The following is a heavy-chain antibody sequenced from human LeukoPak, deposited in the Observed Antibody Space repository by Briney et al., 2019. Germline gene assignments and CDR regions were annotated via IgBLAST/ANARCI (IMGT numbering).Heavy chain of an antibody. D-gene: IGHD6-13*01. CDR2: MYHSGST. CDR1: GGSISSYY. J-gene: IGHJ5*01. CDR3: ARAPRQSSWYDS. V-gene: IGHV4-59*08. Sequence: TSETLSLTCTVSGGSISSYYWSWIRQPPGKGLEWIGTMYHSGSTYYTPSLQSRVTISIDTSTNEVSLRLTSVTATDTAVYFCARAPRQSSWYDSWGQGTLVTVSS.